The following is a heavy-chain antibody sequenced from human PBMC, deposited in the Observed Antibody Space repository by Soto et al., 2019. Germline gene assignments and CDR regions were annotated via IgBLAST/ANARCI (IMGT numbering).Heavy chain of an antibody. CDR2: ISSSSSTI. Sequence: PGGSLRLSCAASGFTFSTYSMNWVRQAPGKGLEWVSYISSSSSTIFYTDSVKGRFTVSRDNAKNSLYLQMNSLRVEDTAVYYCARVSSWYNWFDPWGQGTLVTVSS. CDR3: ARVSSWYNWFDP. J-gene: IGHJ5*02. V-gene: IGHV3-48*01. D-gene: IGHD6-13*01. CDR1: GFTFSTYS.